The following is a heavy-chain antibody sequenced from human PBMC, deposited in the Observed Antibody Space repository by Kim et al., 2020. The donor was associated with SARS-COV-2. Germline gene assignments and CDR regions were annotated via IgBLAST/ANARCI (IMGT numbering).Heavy chain of an antibody. J-gene: IGHJ4*02. V-gene: IGHV3-43*02. CDR1: GFTFHNYV. Sequence: GGSLRLSCAASGFTFHNYVMHWVRQSPGKGLEWVSLISRHGDYTIYSDSAKGRFTISRDNSKNSLLLQMNSLTTEDTALYYCAKDRDDSGDYLFDSWGRGTVVTVSS. CDR2: ISRHGDYT. CDR3: AKDRDDSGDYLFDS. D-gene: IGHD4-17*01.